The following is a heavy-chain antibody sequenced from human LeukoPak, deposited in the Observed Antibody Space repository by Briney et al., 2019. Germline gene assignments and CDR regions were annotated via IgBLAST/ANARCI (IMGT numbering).Heavy chain of an antibody. CDR1: GYTFTGYY. J-gene: IGHJ4*02. Sequence: ASVKVSCKASGYTFTGYYMHWVRQAPGQGLEWMGRINPNSGGTNYAQKFQGRVTMTSDTSIRKAYLELSRLRSDDTAVYYCAIIVTPGRFDYWGQGALVTVSS. CDR2: INPNSGGT. D-gene: IGHD2-15*01. CDR3: AIIVTPGRFDY. V-gene: IGHV1-2*06.